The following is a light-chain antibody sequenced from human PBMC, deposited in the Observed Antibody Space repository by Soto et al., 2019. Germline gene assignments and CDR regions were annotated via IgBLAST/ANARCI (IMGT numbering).Light chain of an antibody. CDR1: QDISNY. J-gene: IGKJ4*01. Sequence: DIQMTQSPSSLSASVGDRVTITCQARQDISNYLNWYQQKPGKAPKLLIYDASNLETGDPSRFSGSGSWTDFTFTISSLQPEDIDTYYCQQYDNHLTFGGGTKVEIK. CDR2: DAS. V-gene: IGKV1-33*01. CDR3: QQYDNHLT.